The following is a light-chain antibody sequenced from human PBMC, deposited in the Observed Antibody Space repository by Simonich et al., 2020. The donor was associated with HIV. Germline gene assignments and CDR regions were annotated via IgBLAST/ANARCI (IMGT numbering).Light chain of an antibody. V-gene: IGLV2-14*03. CDR1: NSDVGGYNY. CDR2: DVR. CDR3: SSYTSGSTVV. Sequence: QSALTQPASVSWSPGQSITISCTGTNSDVGGYNYVSWYQQHPGKAPKPMIYDVRNRPSGVSNRFSGSKSGNTASLTISGLQAEDEADYYCSSYTSGSTVVFGGGTKLTVL. J-gene: IGLJ2*01.